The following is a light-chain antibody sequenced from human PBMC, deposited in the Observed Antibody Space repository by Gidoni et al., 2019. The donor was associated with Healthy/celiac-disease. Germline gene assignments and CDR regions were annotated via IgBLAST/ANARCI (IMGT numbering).Light chain of an antibody. J-gene: IGLJ3*02. Sequence: QSALTQPASVSVSPGQSIPISCTGTSSDVGGYNYVSLYQQHPGKAPKLMIYEVSNRPSGVSNRFSGSKSGNTASLTISGRQAEEEADYYCSSYTSSSTLWVFGGGTKLTVL. CDR1: SSDVGGYNY. CDR3: SSYTSSSTLWV. CDR2: EVS. V-gene: IGLV2-14*01.